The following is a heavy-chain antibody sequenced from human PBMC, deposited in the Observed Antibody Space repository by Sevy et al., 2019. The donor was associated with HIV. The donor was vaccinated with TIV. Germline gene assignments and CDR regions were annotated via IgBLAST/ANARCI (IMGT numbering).Heavy chain of an antibody. D-gene: IGHD4-17*01. Sequence: SETLSLTCAVSGVSISSGAYSWNWIRQPPGKGLEWIGYIYHTGITYYNPSLKSRITISLDRSKNQFSLRLSSVTDADTAVYFCARDGGTMTTPGSFDIWGQGTMVTVSS. CDR2: IYHTGIT. CDR1: GVSISSGAYS. J-gene: IGHJ3*02. CDR3: ARDGGTMTTPGSFDI. V-gene: IGHV4-30-2*01.